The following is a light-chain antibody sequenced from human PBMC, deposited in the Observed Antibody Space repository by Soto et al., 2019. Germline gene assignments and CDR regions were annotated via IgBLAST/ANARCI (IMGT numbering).Light chain of an antibody. CDR3: QQRMES. Sequence: EIVMTQSPAILSLSPGERATLSCRASQSVSSYLAWYQQKPGQAPRLLIYDASNRATGIPGRFSGSGSGTDSTLTISSLEPEDFAVYYCQQRMESFGQGTRLEIK. J-gene: IGKJ5*01. V-gene: IGKV3-11*01. CDR2: DAS. CDR1: QSVSSY.